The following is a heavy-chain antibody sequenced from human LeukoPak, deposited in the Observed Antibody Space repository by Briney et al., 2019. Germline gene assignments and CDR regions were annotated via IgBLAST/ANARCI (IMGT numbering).Heavy chain of an antibody. Sequence: GGSLRLPCAASGFTFSSYAMHWVRQAPGKGLEWVAVISYDGSNKYYADSVKGRFTISRDNSKNTLYLQMNSLRAEDTAVYYCATQYCGGDCFSSYFDYWGQGTLVTVSS. V-gene: IGHV3-30-3*01. J-gene: IGHJ4*02. CDR2: ISYDGSNK. D-gene: IGHD2-21*02. CDR1: GFTFSSYA. CDR3: ATQYCGGDCFSSYFDY.